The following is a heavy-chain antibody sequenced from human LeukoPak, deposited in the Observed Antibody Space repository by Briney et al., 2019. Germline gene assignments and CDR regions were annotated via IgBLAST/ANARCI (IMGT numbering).Heavy chain of an antibody. CDR2: IKSKTDGETT. CDR1: GFTFSNAW. CDR3: SRGHFSSGWLFDI. J-gene: IGHJ3*02. Sequence: GGSLRLSCAASGFTFSNAWMSWVRQAPGKGLEWVGRIKSKTDGETTDYAAPVNGRFAISRDDSKSTLYLQMSGLDTEDTAVYYCSRGHFSSGWLFDIWGQGTMVTVSS. V-gene: IGHV3-15*01. D-gene: IGHD3-22*01.